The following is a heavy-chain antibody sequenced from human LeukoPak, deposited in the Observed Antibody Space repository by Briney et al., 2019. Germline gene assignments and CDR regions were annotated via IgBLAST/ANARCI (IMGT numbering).Heavy chain of an antibody. CDR2: IHKSGNT. CDR1: GDSISITNDY. Sequence: SETLSLTSTVSGDSISITNDYWAWIRQPPGTGLEWIGSIHKSGNTYYNSSLESRVTVSVDTSKNHFSLKLVSVTVADTAVYYCARHRYDNTEYLIEYFDLWGRGTLVSVSS. CDR3: ARHRYDNTEYLIEYFDL. D-gene: IGHD6-6*01. J-gene: IGHJ2*01. V-gene: IGHV4-39*01.